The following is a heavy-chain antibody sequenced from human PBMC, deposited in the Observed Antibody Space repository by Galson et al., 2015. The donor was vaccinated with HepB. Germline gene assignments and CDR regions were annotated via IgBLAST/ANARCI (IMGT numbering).Heavy chain of an antibody. Sequence: SLRLSCAASGFTFSSYAMHWVRQAPGKGLEWVAVISYDGSNKYYADSVKGRFTISRDNSKNTLYLQMNSLRAEDTAVYYCARSDYGDYHDAFDIWGQGTMVTVSS. CDR1: GFTFSSYA. CDR3: ARSDYGDYHDAFDI. V-gene: IGHV3-30*04. CDR2: ISYDGSNK. D-gene: IGHD4-17*01. J-gene: IGHJ3*02.